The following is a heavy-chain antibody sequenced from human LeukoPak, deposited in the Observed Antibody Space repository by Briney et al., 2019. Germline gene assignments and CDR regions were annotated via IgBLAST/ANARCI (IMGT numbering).Heavy chain of an antibody. Sequence: WASVKVSCKASGYTFTSYGISWVRQAPGQGLEWMGWISAYNGNTNYAQKLQGRVTMTTDTSTSTAYMELRSLRSDDTAVYYCARDPFRITMIVVAPGDAFDIWGQGTMVPVS. V-gene: IGHV1-18*01. CDR3: ARDPFRITMIVVAPGDAFDI. D-gene: IGHD3-22*01. J-gene: IGHJ3*02. CDR2: ISAYNGNT. CDR1: GYTFTSYG.